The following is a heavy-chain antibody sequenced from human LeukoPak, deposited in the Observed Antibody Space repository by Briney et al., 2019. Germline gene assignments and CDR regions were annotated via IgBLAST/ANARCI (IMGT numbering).Heavy chain of an antibody. CDR1: GFTFSNYW. J-gene: IGHJ4*02. CDR3: AKDQYYDSSGYYHD. CDR2: IKQDGSEK. V-gene: IGHV3-7*03. D-gene: IGHD3-22*01. Sequence: GGSLRLSCAASGFTFSNYWMTWVRQPPGKGLEWVANIKQDGSEKHYVDSVKGRFTISRDNSKNTLYLQMNSLRAEDTAVYSCAKDQYYDSSGYYHDWGQGTLVTVSS.